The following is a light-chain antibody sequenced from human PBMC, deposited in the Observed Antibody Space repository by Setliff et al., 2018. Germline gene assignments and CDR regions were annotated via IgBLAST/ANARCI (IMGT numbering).Light chain of an antibody. CDR2: DVT. J-gene: IGLJ1*01. CDR3: CSYAGSPYV. V-gene: IGLV2-11*01. CDR1: SGDVGGYNY. Sequence: QSVLTQPASVSGSPGQSITISCTGTSGDVGGYNYVSWYQQHPGKAPKLMISDVTQRPSGVPDRFSGSKSGNTASLTISGLQAEDEADYYCCSYAGSPYVFGTGTKVTVL.